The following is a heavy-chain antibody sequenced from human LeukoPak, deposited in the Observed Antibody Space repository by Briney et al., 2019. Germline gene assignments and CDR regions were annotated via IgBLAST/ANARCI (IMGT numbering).Heavy chain of an antibody. CDR1: GFTFSSYE. J-gene: IGHJ4*02. Sequence: GGSLRLSCAASGFTFSSYEMNWVRQAPGKGLEWVSYISSSGSTIYYADSVKGRFTISRDNAKNSLYLQMNSLRAEDTVVYYCARDYYDILTGSHHGAVGYWGQGTLVTVSS. CDR3: ARDYYDILTGSHHGAVGY. CDR2: ISSSGSTI. V-gene: IGHV3-48*03. D-gene: IGHD3-9*01.